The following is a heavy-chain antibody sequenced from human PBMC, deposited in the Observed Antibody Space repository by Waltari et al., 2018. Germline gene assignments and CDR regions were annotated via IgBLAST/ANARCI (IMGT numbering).Heavy chain of an antibody. CDR1: GGTFSSYA. D-gene: IGHD3-22*01. CDR2: IIPIFGTA. J-gene: IGHJ4*02. CDR3: ARVVVYRPDSSGYYYHFDY. Sequence: QVQLVQSGAEVKKPGSSVKVSCKASGGTFSSYAISWVRQAPGQGLEWMGGIIPIFGTANYAQKFQGRVTITADESTSTAYMELSSLRSEDTAVYYCARVVVYRPDSSGYYYHFDYWGQGTLVTVSS. V-gene: IGHV1-69*13.